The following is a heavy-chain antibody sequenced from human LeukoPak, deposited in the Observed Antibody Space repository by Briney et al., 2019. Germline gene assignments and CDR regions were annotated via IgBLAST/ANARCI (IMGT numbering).Heavy chain of an antibody. D-gene: IGHD3-10*01. CDR2: ISGSGGST. Sequence: GGSLRLSCAASGFTFSSYAMSWVRQAPGKGLEWVSAISGSGGSTYYVDSVKGRFTISRDNSKNTLYLQMNSLRAEDTAVYYCANFPPHIWFGERGTWFDPWGQGTLVTVSS. CDR1: GFTFSSYA. V-gene: IGHV3-23*01. CDR3: ANFPPHIWFGERGTWFDP. J-gene: IGHJ5*02.